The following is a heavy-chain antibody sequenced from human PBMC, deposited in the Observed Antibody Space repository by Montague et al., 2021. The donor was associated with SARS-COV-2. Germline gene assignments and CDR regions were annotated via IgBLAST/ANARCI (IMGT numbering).Heavy chain of an antibody. CDR3: ARDYTNFDAFDI. J-gene: IGHJ3*02. CDR2: ISSSTYI. Sequence: SLRLSCAASGFNFISYDMNWVRQAPGKGLEWVSSISSSTYIHYADSVKGRVTISRDNAKNLVFLQMNSLRAEDTAVYYCARDYTNFDAFDIWGQGTTVTVSA. V-gene: IGHV3-21*01. CDR1: GFNFISYD. D-gene: IGHD2-8*01.